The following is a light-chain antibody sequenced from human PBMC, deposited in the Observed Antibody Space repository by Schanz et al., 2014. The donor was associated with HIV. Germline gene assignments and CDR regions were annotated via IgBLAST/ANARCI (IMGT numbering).Light chain of an antibody. CDR1: QSVSSN. J-gene: IGKJ4*01. CDR3: QQYNNWPPLT. CDR2: GAS. V-gene: IGKV3-15*01. Sequence: EIVLTQSPGTLSVSPGERATLSCRASQSVSSNLAWYQQKPGQAPRLLIYGASTRATGIPARFSGSGSGTEFTLTISSLQSEEFAVYYCQQYNNWPPLTFGGGTKVEIK.